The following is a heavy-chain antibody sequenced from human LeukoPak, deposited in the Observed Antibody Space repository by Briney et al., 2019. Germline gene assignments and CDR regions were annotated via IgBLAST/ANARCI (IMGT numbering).Heavy chain of an antibody. D-gene: IGHD2-8*01. CDR3: ARDPGVYCTNGVCYPGVFDY. CDR1: GYTFTGYY. Sequence: GASVKASCKASGYTFTGYYMHWVRQAPGQGLEWMGWINPNSGGTNYAQKFQGRVTMTRDTSISTAYMELSRLRSDDTAVYYCARDPGVYCTNGVCYPGVFDYWGQGTLVTVSS. J-gene: IGHJ4*02. V-gene: IGHV1-2*02. CDR2: INPNSGGT.